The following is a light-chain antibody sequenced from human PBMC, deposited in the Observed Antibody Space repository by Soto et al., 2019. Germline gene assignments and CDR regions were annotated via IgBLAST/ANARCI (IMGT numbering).Light chain of an antibody. CDR2: AAS. CDR1: QGITSC. Sequence: DIQMTQSPSFVSASVGDGVTITCRASQGITSCLAWYQHKPGRAPKLLIHAASSLESGVPSRFSGSGSGTDFTLTISSLQPEDFATYYCQQTSSFPLTFGGGTKVEIK. J-gene: IGKJ4*01. CDR3: QQTSSFPLT. V-gene: IGKV1-12*01.